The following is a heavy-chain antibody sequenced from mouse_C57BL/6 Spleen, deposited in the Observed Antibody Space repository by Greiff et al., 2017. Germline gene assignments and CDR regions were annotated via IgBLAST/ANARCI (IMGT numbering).Heavy chain of an antibody. CDR3: ARPDGSSYQNYAMDY. Sequence: VKLMESGAELVKPGASVKISCKASGYAFSSYWMNWVKQRPGKGLEWIGQIYPGDGDTNYNGKFKGKATLTADKSSSTAYMQLSSLTSEDSAVYFCARPDGSSYQNYAMDYWGQGTSVTVSS. J-gene: IGHJ4*01. CDR2: IYPGDGDT. CDR1: GYAFSSYW. D-gene: IGHD1-1*01. V-gene: IGHV1-80*01.